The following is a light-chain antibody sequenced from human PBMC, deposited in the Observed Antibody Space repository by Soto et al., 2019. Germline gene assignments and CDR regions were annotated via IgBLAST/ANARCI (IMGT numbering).Light chain of an antibody. J-gene: IGKJ4*01. CDR3: QQYYTTPLT. V-gene: IGKV4-1*01. CDR1: QSLLYAASNKDY. Sequence: DIVMTQSPDSLPVSLGERATINCKSSQSLLYAASNKDYLAWYQQRPGQPPRLIMYWASTRVSGVPARFSGSGSGTDFTLTISSLPADDVAVYYCQQYYTTPLTFGGGTKVEI. CDR2: WAS.